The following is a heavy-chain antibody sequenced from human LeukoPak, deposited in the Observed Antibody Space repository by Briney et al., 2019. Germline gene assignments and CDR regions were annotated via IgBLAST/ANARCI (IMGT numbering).Heavy chain of an antibody. CDR1: GFTFSSYG. V-gene: IGHV3-NL1*01. CDR3: ARPNAGIPLDY. Sequence: AGGSLRLSCAASGFTFSSYGMHWVRQAPGKGLEWVSVIYSGGSTYYADSVKGRFTISRDNSKNTLYLQMNSLRAEDTAVYYCARPNAGIPLDYWGQGTLVTVSS. D-gene: IGHD2-8*01. J-gene: IGHJ4*02. CDR2: IYSGGST.